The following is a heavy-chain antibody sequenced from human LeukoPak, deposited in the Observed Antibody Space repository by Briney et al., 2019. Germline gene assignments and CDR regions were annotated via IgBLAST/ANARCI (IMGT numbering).Heavy chain of an antibody. D-gene: IGHD6-6*01. CDR1: GYTFTDYY. Sequence: GASVKISCKASGYTFTDYYMHWVQQALGKGLKWMGRVDPEDGETIYAEKFQGRVTITADTSTDTAYMELSSLRSEDTAVYYCARVKYTSSSAPDYWGQGTLVTVSS. CDR2: VDPEDGET. J-gene: IGHJ4*02. V-gene: IGHV1-69-2*01. CDR3: ARVKYTSSSAPDY.